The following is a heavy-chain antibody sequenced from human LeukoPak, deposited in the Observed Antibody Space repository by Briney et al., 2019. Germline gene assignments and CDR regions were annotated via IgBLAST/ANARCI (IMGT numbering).Heavy chain of an antibody. J-gene: IGHJ4*02. CDR3: ARVRYSSGWYDY. D-gene: IGHD6-19*01. CDR2: ISSSSSYI. V-gene: IGHV3-21*05. CDR1: GFTFSSYS. Sequence: PGGSLRLSCAASGFTFSSYSMNWVRQAPGKGLEWVSYISSSSSYIYYADSVKGRFTISRDNAKNSLYLQMNSLRAEDTAVYYCARVRYSSGWYDYWGQGTLVTVSS.